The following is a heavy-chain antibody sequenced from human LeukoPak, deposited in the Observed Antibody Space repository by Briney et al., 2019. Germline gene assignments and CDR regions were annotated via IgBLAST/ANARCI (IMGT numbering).Heavy chain of an antibody. CDR1: GGSISSYY. J-gene: IGHJ3*02. CDR2: IYYSGST. V-gene: IGHV4-59*01. CDR3: ARDRYPDAFGI. D-gene: IGHD1-1*01. Sequence: SETLSLTCTVSGGSISSYYWSWIRQPPGKGLEWIGYIYYSGSTNYNPSLKSRVTISVDTSKNQFSLKLSSVTAADTAVYYCARDRYPDAFGIWGQGTMVTVSS.